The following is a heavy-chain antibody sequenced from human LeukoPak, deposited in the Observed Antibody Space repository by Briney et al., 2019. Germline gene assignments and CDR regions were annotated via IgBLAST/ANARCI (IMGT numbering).Heavy chain of an antibody. CDR3: ARLTKNDSGSFRFGKKKRGYMDV. D-gene: IGHD3-10*01. Sequence: SETLSLTCAVYGGSFSGYYWSWIRQPPGKGLEWIGEINHSGSTNYNPSLTSRVTISVDTSKNQFSLKLSSVTAADTAVYYCARLTKNDSGSFRFGKKKRGYMDVWGKGTTVTISS. J-gene: IGHJ6*03. CDR1: GGSFSGYY. CDR2: INHSGST. V-gene: IGHV4-34*01.